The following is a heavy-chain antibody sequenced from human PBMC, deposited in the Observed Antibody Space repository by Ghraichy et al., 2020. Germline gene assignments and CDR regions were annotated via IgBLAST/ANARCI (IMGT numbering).Heavy chain of an antibody. J-gene: IGHJ6*02. CDR2: IYYSGST. V-gene: IGHV4-30-4*01. CDR3: ARVGLQSKYRNGPTTHGYGMDV. Sequence: SQTLSLTCTVSGGSISSGDYYWSWIRQPPGKGLEWIGYIYYSGSTYYNPSLKSRVTISVDTSKNQFSLKLSSVTAADTAVYYCARVGLQSKYRNGPTTHGYGMDVWGQGTTVTVSS. D-gene: IGHD2/OR15-2a*01. CDR1: GGSISSGDYY.